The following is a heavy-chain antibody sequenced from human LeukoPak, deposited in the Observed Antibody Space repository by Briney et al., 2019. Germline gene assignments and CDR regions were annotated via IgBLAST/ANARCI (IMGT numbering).Heavy chain of an antibody. J-gene: IGHJ3*01. CDR1: GFTFSNYV. CDR3: AKDLAYRSGWFLGAFDV. CDR2: ISGSAGST. V-gene: IGHV3-23*01. Sequence: GGSLRLSCAASGFTFSNYVMSWVRQAPGEGLEVVSGISGSAGSTYYADSVKGRFSISRDNSKNTVYLQMNRLRAEDTAAYYCAKDLAYRSGWFLGAFDVWGQGTMVTVSS. D-gene: IGHD6-19*01.